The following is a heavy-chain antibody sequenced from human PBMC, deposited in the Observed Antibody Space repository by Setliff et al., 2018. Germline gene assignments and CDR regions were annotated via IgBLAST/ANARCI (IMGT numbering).Heavy chain of an antibody. CDR2: INHSGST. D-gene: IGHD2-15*01. CDR1: GGSFSGYY. V-gene: IGHV4-34*01. J-gene: IGHJ4*02. Sequence: KTSETLSLTCAVYGGSFSGYYWSWIRQPPGKGLEWIGEINHSGSTNYNPSLKSRVTISVDTSKNQFSLKLSSVTAADTAVYYCARGGYCSGGSCPRAVDYWGQGTLVTVSS. CDR3: ARGGYCSGGSCPRAVDY.